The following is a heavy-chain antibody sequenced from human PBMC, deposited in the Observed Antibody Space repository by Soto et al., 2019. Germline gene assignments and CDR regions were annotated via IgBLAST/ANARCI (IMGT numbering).Heavy chain of an antibody. CDR1: GFTLRTSE. D-gene: IGHD3-16*01. V-gene: IGHV3-48*03. J-gene: IGHJ6*02. Sequence: PVGALRLSCIVSGFTLRTSEMNWVRQAPGKGLEWVSYINSGGVTIYADSVKGRFTISRDNAQNLLFLQMNSLRVEDTALYYCTSDKGEQVAHGMDVWGQGTTVTVSS. CDR3: TSDKGEQVAHGMDV. CDR2: INSGGVT.